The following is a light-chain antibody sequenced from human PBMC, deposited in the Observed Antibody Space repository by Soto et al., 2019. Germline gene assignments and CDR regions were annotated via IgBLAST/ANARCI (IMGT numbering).Light chain of an antibody. Sequence: QSVLTQPPSVSGAPGQRVTISCTGSSSNIGAGYDVHWYQQLPGTAPKLLIYGNSNRPSGVPDRFSGSKSGTSASLPITGLQAEDEADYYCQSYDSSLSGSMVFGGGTKLTVL. CDR1: SSNIGAGYD. J-gene: IGLJ2*01. V-gene: IGLV1-40*01. CDR3: QSYDSSLSGSMV. CDR2: GNS.